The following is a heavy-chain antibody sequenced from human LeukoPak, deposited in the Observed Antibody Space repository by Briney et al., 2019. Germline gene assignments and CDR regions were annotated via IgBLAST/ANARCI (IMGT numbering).Heavy chain of an antibody. J-gene: IGHJ3*02. CDR2: IYYSGST. CDR1: GGSINSGGYY. V-gene: IGHV4-39*01. D-gene: IGHD6-19*01. CDR3: ARWGDKGSGWSPGAFDI. Sequence: SETLSLTCTVSGGSINSGGYYWGWIRQPPGKGLEWIGSIYYSGSTYYNPSLKSRVTISVDTSKNQFSLKLSSVTAADTAVYYCARWGDKGSGWSPGAFDIWGQGTMVTVSS.